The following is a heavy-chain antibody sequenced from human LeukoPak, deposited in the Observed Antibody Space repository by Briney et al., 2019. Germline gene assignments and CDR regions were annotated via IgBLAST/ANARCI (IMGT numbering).Heavy chain of an antibody. CDR2: IYTSGTT. CDR1: GGSISSYY. Sequence: ASETLSLTCAVSGGSISSYYWSWLRQPTGKGLEWIGRIYTSGTTNYNPSLKSRVTMSVDTSKNQFSLNLNSVTAADTAVYYCARTSPRAATFDYWGQGTLVTVSS. D-gene: IGHD2-15*01. V-gene: IGHV4-4*07. J-gene: IGHJ4*02. CDR3: ARTSPRAATFDY.